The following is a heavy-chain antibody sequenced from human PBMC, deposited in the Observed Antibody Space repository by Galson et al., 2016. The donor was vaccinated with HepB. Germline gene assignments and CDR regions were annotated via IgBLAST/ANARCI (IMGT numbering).Heavy chain of an antibody. V-gene: IGHV3-30*03. CDR3: AREDSTIAAASFDY. D-gene: IGHD6-13*01. Sequence: SLRLSCAVSGFTFSSYGIHWVRQAPGKGLEWVAVISYDGSNKYYADSVKGRFTISRDNSKNTLYLQMNSLRAEDTAVYYCAREDSTIAAASFDYWGQGTLVTVSS. CDR1: GFTFSSYG. J-gene: IGHJ4*02. CDR2: ISYDGSNK.